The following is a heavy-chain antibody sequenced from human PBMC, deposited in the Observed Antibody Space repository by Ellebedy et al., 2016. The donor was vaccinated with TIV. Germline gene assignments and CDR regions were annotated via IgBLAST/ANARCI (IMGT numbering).Heavy chain of an antibody. Sequence: GESLKIPCAVSGFSFSSYWMSWIRQAPGKGLEWVANINQDGSQKYYVDSVKGRFTVSRDKAKNSLYFQMNSLRGEDTAVYYCARDGAYGDNSPGQHGLEVWGQGTTVTVS. CDR2: INQDGSQK. CDR3: ARDGAYGDNSPGQHGLEV. D-gene: IGHD4-23*01. CDR1: GFSFSSYW. J-gene: IGHJ6*02. V-gene: IGHV3-7*03.